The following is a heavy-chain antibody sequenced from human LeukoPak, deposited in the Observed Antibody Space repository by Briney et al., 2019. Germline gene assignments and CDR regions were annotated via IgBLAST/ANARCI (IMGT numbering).Heavy chain of an antibody. CDR3: ARPRRDGYIDAFDI. CDR1: GGAISSSSYY. Sequence: SETLSLTCTVSGGAISSSSYYWGWIRQPPGKGLEWIGSIYYRGSTYYHPSLKSRLTVSVDTSKNHFSLKLSSVTAADTAVYHCARPRRDGYIDAFDIWGQGTMVTVSP. J-gene: IGHJ3*02. D-gene: IGHD5-24*01. V-gene: IGHV4-39*02. CDR2: IYYRGST.